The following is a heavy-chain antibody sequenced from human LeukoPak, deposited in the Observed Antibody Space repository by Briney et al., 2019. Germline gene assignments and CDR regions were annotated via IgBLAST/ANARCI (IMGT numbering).Heavy chain of an antibody. V-gene: IGHV3-7*01. D-gene: IGHD2-2*01. CDR3: ATRPGAYCTSTTCYYHYFDY. J-gene: IGHJ4*02. CDR1: GFSFSSYW. Sequence: GGSLRLSCAASGFSFSSYWMTWVRQAPGKGLEWVANIKQDGREKYYVDSVKGRFTISRDNAKNSLYLQMNSLRAEDTAVYYCATRPGAYCTSTTCYYHYFDYWGQGTLVTVSS. CDR2: IKQDGREK.